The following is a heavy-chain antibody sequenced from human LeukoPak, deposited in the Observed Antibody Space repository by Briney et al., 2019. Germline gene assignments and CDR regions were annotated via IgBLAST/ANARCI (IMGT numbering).Heavy chain of an antibody. Sequence: SETLSLTCTVSGGSISSYYWSWIRQPAGKGLEWIGRIYTSGSTNYNPSLKSRVTMSVDTSKNQFSLKLSSVTAADTVVYYCARGPNMVRGVIIDYWGQGTLVTVSS. CDR3: ARGPNMVRGVIIDY. J-gene: IGHJ4*02. D-gene: IGHD3-10*01. V-gene: IGHV4-4*07. CDR1: GGSISSYY. CDR2: IYTSGST.